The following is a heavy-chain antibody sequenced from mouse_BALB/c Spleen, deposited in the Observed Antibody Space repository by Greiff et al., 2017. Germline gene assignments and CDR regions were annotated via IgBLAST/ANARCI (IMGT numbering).Heavy chain of an antibody. CDR1: GFTFSDYY. CDR3: AKGEIYYDLAY. Sequence: EVLLVQSGGGLVKPGGSLKLSCAASGFTFSDYYMHWVRQTPEKRLEWVAIISDGGSYTYYPDSVKGRFTISRDNAKNNLYLQMSNLNTEDTAEYACAKGEIYYDLAYWGQGTLVTVSA. CDR2: ISDGGSYT. V-gene: IGHV5-4*02. J-gene: IGHJ3*01. D-gene: IGHD2-4*01.